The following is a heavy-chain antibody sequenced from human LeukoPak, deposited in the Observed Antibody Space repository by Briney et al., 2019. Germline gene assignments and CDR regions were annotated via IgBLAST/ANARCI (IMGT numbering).Heavy chain of an antibody. CDR1: GYSISSGYY. D-gene: IGHD3-10*01. Sequence: SETLSLTCTVSGYSISSGYYWGWIRQPPGKGLEWIGSIYHSGSTYYNPSLKSRVTISVDTSKNQFSLKLSSVTAADTAVYYCARGLWFGALIRDYYFDYWGQGTLVTVSS. J-gene: IGHJ4*02. V-gene: IGHV4-38-2*02. CDR2: IYHSGST. CDR3: ARGLWFGALIRDYYFDY.